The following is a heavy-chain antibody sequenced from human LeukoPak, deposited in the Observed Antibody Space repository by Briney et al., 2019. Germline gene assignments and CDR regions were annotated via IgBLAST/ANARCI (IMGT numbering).Heavy chain of an antibody. CDR2: ISAYNGNT. CDR3: ARDPRKGGALAADY. J-gene: IGHJ4*02. CDR1: GYTFTSYD. D-gene: IGHD2-15*01. Sequence: ASVKVSCKASGYTFTSYDINWVRQATGQGLEWMGWISAYNGNTNYAQKLQGRVTMTTDTSTSTAYMELRSLRSDDTAVYYCARDPRKGGALAADYWGQGTLVTVSS. V-gene: IGHV1-18*01.